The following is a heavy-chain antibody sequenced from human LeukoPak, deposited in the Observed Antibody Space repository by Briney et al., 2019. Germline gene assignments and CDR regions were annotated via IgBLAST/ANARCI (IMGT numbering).Heavy chain of an antibody. Sequence: GGSLRLSCAASGFTFSSYWMSWVRQAPGKGLEWVANIKQDGSEKYYVDSVKGRFTISRDKAENPMYLQIDSLRAEDTAVYYCARPIAAAGGIDYWGQGTLVTVSS. CDR1: GFTFSSYW. CDR2: IKQDGSEK. J-gene: IGHJ4*02. V-gene: IGHV3-7*01. D-gene: IGHD6-13*01. CDR3: ARPIAAAGGIDY.